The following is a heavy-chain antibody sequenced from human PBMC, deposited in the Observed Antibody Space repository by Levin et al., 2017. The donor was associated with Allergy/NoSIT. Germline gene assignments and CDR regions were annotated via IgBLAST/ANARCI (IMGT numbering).Heavy chain of an antibody. CDR1: GGSISSSSYY. Sequence: SQTLSLTCTVSGGSISSSSYYWGWIRQPPGKGLEWIGSIYYSGSTYYNPSLKSRVTISVDTSKNQFSLKLSSVTAADTAVYYCARTMWRYFDLWGRGTLVTVSS. CDR3: ARTMWRYFDL. D-gene: IGHD3-10*02. V-gene: IGHV4-39*07. CDR2: IYYSGST. J-gene: IGHJ2*01.